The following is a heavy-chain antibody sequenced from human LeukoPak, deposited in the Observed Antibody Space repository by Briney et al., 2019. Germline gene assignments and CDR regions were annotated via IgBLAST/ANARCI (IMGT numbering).Heavy chain of an antibody. CDR1: GFTFSTFA. Sequence: GGSLRLSCEASGFTFSTFAMIWVRQPPGKGLEWVSSIFPSGGEIHYADSVRGRFTISRDNSKSTLSLQMNSLRAEDTAVYYCAKDIESTTTVTSIFDYWGQGTLVTVSS. CDR3: AKDIESTTTVTSIFDY. CDR2: IFPSGGEI. V-gene: IGHV3-23*01. J-gene: IGHJ4*02. D-gene: IGHD4-17*01.